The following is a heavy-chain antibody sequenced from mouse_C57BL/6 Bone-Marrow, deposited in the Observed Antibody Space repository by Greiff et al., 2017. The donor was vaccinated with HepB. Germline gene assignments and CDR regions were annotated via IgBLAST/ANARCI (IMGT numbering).Heavy chain of an antibody. D-gene: IGHD1-1*01. Sequence: QVQLQQPGAELVRPGTSVKLSCKASGYTFTSYWMHWVKQRPGQGLEWIGVIDPSDSYTNYNQKFKGKATLTVDTSSSTAYMQLSSLTSEDSAVYYCAREDPHYGSSFDYWGQGTTLTVSS. J-gene: IGHJ2*01. CDR2: IDPSDSYT. CDR1: GYTFTSYW. CDR3: AREDPHYGSSFDY. V-gene: IGHV1-59*01.